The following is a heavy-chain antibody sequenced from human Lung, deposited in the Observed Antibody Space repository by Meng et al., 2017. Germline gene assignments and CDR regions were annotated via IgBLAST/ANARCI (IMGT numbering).Heavy chain of an antibody. V-gene: IGHV1-2*06. J-gene: IGHJ4*02. CDR1: GYTFTGSY. CDR2: VNPNNGGT. Sequence: QVQLVQSGAEVKKPGALVKVPCKASGYTFTGSYMHWVRQAPGQGLEWMGRVNPNNGGTNYAQKFQGRVTMTRDTSISTAYLELSRLTSDDTAVYYCASYCRGTSCATYWGQGSLVTVSS. CDR3: ASYCRGTSCATY. D-gene: IGHD2-15*01.